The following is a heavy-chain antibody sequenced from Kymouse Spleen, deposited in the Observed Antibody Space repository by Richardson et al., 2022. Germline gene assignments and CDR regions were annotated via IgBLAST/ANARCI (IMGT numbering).Heavy chain of an antibody. CDR2: ISSSSSTI. CDR3: ARLGYSSSWYYFDY. Sequence: EVQLVESGGGLVQPGGSLRLSCAASGFTFSSYSMNWVRQAPGKGLEWVSYISSSSSTIYYADSVKGRFTISRDNAKNSLYLQMNSLRDEDTAVYYCARLGYSSSWYYFDYWGQGTLVTVSS. V-gene: IGHV3-48*02. D-gene: IGHD6-13*01. CDR1: GFTFSSYS. J-gene: IGHJ4*02.